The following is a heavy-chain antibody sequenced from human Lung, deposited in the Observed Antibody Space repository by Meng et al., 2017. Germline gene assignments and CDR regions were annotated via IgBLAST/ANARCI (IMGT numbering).Heavy chain of an antibody. V-gene: IGHV4-34*01. J-gene: IGHJ4*02. CDR1: GGSFSDYY. CDR3: ARGPTTMAHDFDY. CDR2: INHSGST. D-gene: IGHD4-11*01. Sequence: VQLQQWGAGLLKPSGTLSRTSVVSGGSFSDYYWSWIRPPPGKGLDWIGEINHSGSTNYNPSLESRATISVDTSQNNLSLKLSSVTAADSAVYYCARGPTTMAHDFDYWGQGTLVTVSS.